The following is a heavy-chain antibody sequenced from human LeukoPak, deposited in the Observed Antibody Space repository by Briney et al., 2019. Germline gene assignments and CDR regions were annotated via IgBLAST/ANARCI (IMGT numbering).Heavy chain of an antibody. CDR1: GFTFSSYG. Sequence: PGRSLRLSCAASGFTFSSYGMHWVRQAPGKGLEWVAVIWYDGSNKYYADSVKGRFTISRDNSRNTLYLQMNSLRAEDTAVYYCARTMRPILTGYYSLDYWGQGTLLTVSS. J-gene: IGHJ4*02. CDR2: IWYDGSNK. CDR3: ARTMRPILTGYYSLDY. V-gene: IGHV3-33*01. D-gene: IGHD3-9*01.